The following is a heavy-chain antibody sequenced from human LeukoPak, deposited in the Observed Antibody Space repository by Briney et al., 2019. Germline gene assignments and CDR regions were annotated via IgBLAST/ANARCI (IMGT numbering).Heavy chain of an antibody. Sequence: GGSLRLSCAASGFTFSNYAMIWVRQAPGKGLEWVSAISGSGATKYYADSVKGRFTISRDNSKNTLYVQINNVRADDTAVYYCAKEGFDSWGQGTLVTVSS. CDR3: AKEGFDS. J-gene: IGHJ4*02. V-gene: IGHV3-23*01. CDR1: GFTFSNYA. CDR2: ISGSGATK.